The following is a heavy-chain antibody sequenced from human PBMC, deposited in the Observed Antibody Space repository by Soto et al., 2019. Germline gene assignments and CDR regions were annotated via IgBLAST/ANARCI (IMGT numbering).Heavy chain of an antibody. CDR1: GFIFSSYA. D-gene: IGHD1-26*01. Sequence: PGGSLRLSCATSGFIFSSYAMSWVRQAPGKGLEWVSTVSDSGGSTYYADSVKGRFTIYRDNSKNTLYLQMKSLRAEDTAVYYCARDLGSTVGATDYWGQGTLVTVLL. CDR2: VSDSGGST. J-gene: IGHJ4*02. V-gene: IGHV3-23*01. CDR3: ARDLGSTVGATDY.